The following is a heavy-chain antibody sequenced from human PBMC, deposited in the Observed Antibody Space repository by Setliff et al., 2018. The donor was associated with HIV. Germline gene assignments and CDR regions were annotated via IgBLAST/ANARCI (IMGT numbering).Heavy chain of an antibody. J-gene: IGHJ4*02. CDR3: VVYFIGNGGRGL. D-gene: IGHD2-15*01. Sequence: SETLSLTCAVSGGSISSGRYSWSWIRQPPGKGLEWIGYMYEGDSTNYNPSLKSRVTISVDTSRNQFSLRLSSVTAADTAHYFCVVYFIGNGGRGLWGQGTQVTVSS. CDR1: GGSISSGRYS. CDR2: MYEGDST. V-gene: IGHV4-30-2*02.